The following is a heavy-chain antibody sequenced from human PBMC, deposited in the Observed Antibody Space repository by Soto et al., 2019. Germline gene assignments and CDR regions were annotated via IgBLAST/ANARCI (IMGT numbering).Heavy chain of an antibody. CDR1: GGSISSGGYY. J-gene: IGHJ4*02. CDR3: ARSPEATVTAFDY. D-gene: IGHD4-17*01. CDR2: IYYSRST. Sequence: QVQLQESGPGLVKPSQTLSLTCTVSGGSISSGGYYWSWIRQHPGKGLEWIGYIYYSRSTYYNPSLKSRFTISVDPSKNQFSLKLSSVTAADTAVYYCARSPEATVTAFDYWGQGTLVTVSS. V-gene: IGHV4-31*03.